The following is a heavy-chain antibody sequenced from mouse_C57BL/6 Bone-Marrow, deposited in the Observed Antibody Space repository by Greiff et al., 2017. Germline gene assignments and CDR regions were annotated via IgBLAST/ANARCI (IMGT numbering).Heavy chain of an antibody. CDR2: IRSGSSTI. CDR1: GFTFHDDG. J-gene: IGHJ4*01. CDR3: ARLYAMEY. Sequence: VQRVESGGGLVKPGGSLKLSCAASGFTFHDDGMHWVRQAPEKGLEWVAYIRSGSSTIDDAATVKGRCTISRDNAKNTLFLQMSSLRSEDTAMYYCARLYAMEYGGQGTSVTVSS. V-gene: IGHV5-17*01.